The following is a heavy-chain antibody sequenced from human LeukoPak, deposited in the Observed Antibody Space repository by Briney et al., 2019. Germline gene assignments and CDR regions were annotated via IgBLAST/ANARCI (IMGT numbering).Heavy chain of an antibody. J-gene: IGHJ4*02. D-gene: IGHD3-9*01. V-gene: IGHV1-18*01. CDR2: ISAYNGNT. Sequence: VSVKVSCKASGYTFTSYGISWVRQAPGQGLEWMGWISAYNGNTNYAQKLQGRVTMTTDTSTSTAYMELRSLRSDDTAVYYCARGSGLRYFDWSGPDYWGQGTLVTVSS. CDR3: ARGSGLRYFDWSGPDY. CDR1: GYTFTSYG.